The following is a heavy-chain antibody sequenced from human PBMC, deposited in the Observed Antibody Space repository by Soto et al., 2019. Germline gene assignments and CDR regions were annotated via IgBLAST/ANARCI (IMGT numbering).Heavy chain of an antibody. CDR1: GYIFTSYW. J-gene: IGHJ4*02. Sequence: GESLKISCKGSGYIFTSYWIGWVRQMPGKGLEWMGIIHGGDSNTRYSPSFEGQVTISTDKSISTAYLQWSSLKASDTAMYYCARRGTYSSGWDYWGQGTLVTVS. V-gene: IGHV5-51*01. D-gene: IGHD6-19*01. CDR3: ARRGTYSSGWDY. CDR2: IHGGDSNT.